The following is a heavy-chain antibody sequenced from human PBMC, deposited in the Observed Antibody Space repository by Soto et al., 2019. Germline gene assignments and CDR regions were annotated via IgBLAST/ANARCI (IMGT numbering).Heavy chain of an antibody. Sequence: GGSLRLSCAASGLALSNAWMNWVRQAPGRGLEWVGRIISKTHGGTTDYAAPVKDRFIVSRDDSKNTLYLHMNTLRTEDTAVYYCAAGTGRTDFDYWGQGTLVTVSS. CDR2: IISKTHGGTT. J-gene: IGHJ4*02. CDR1: GLALSNAW. CDR3: AAGTGRTDFDY. V-gene: IGHV3-15*01. D-gene: IGHD2-2*01.